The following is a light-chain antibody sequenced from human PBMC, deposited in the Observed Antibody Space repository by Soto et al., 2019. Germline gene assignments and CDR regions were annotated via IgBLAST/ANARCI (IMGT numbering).Light chain of an antibody. CDR2: NND. J-gene: IGLJ3*02. Sequence: QSVLTQAPSASGTPGQRVTISCSGTSSNIGSNTVNWYQQLPGTAPKLLIYNNDQRPSGVPDRFSGSKSGTSASLAIGGLQSEDEADYYCAAWDDSLNGWVFGGGTEVTVL. V-gene: IGLV1-44*01. CDR3: AAWDDSLNGWV. CDR1: SSNIGSNT.